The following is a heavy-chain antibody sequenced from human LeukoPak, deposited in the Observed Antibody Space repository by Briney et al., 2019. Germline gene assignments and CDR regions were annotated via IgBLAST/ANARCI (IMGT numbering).Heavy chain of an antibody. CDR3: ARATTGAYCGGDCYSGYYFDY. J-gene: IGHJ4*02. Sequence: PSETLSLTCTVSGGSISSYYWSWIRQPPGKGLEWIGYIYYSGSTNYNPSLKSRVTISVDTSKNQFSLKLSSVTAADTAVYYCARATTGAYCGGDCYSGYYFDYWGQGTLVTVSS. V-gene: IGHV4-59*12. CDR1: GGSISSYY. D-gene: IGHD2-21*02. CDR2: IYYSGST.